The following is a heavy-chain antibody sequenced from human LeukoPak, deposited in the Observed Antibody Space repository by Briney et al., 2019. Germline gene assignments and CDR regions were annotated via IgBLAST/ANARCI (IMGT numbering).Heavy chain of an antibody. CDR2: IIPIFGTT. V-gene: IGHV1-69*06. CDR1: GGTFSTYV. D-gene: IGHD6-13*01. J-gene: IGHJ6*03. CDR3: ARVVGLTGYSSSWYSGYYYYMDV. Sequence: SVKVSCKASGGTFSTYVISWVRQAPGQGLEWMGGIIPIFGTTNYAQKFQDRVTITADKSTSTAYMELSSLRSEDTAVYYCARVVGLTGYSSSWYSGYYYYMDVWGKGTTVTVSS.